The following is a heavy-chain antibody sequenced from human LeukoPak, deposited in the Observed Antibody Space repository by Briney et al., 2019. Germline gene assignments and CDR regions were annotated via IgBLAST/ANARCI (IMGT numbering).Heavy chain of an antibody. J-gene: IGHJ4*02. CDR1: GFTFSSYD. Sequence: GGSLRLSCAASGFTFSSYDMHWVRQTKGKGLEWVSTIGTAGNTYYPGSVKGRFTISRENAKNSLYLQMNSLRAGDTAVYYCARDGYNYGSLDYWGQGTLVTVSS. CDR3: ARDGYNYGSLDY. D-gene: IGHD5-24*01. CDR2: IGTAGNT. V-gene: IGHV3-13*01.